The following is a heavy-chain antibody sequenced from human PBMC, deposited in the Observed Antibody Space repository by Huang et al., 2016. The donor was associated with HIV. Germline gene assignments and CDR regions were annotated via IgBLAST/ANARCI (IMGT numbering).Heavy chain of an antibody. CDR1: GGSISTSGYY. V-gene: IGHV4-39*01. CDR2: IYYSWST. D-gene: IGHD6-19*01. J-gene: IGHJ4*02. Sequence: QLQLQESGPGLVKPSETLSLTCTVSGGSISTSGYYWGRIRQPPGKGLEWIGSIYYSWSTSYNPALKSRVTISVDTAKSQFSLKLSSVTAADTAVYYCARQDTSGWYADPYYFDYWGQGTLVTVSS. CDR3: ARQDTSGWYADPYYFDY.